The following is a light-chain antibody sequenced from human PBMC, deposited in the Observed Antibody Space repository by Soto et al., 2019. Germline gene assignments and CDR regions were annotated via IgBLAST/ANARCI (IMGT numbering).Light chain of an antibody. CDR3: LQDINYPWT. V-gene: IGKV3-20*01. CDR2: AAS. Sequence: EIVLTQSPGTLSLSPGERATLSCRASQSVSSSYLVWHQQKPGQAPRLLIYAASRRATGIPDRFSGSGSGTDFTLAISSLQPEDSATYYCLQDINYPWTFGQGTKVDIK. CDR1: QSVSSSY. J-gene: IGKJ1*01.